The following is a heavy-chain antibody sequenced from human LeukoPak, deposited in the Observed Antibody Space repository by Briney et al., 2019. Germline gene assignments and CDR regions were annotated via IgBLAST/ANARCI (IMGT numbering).Heavy chain of an antibody. CDR2: ISGSGGST. J-gene: IGHJ4*02. CDR3: AGASIAVAGTDRVGFDY. CDR1: GFAFSSYA. Sequence: GGSLRLSCAASGFAFSSYAMSWVRQAPGKGLEWVSAISGSGGSTYYADSVKGRFTISRDNSKNTLYLQMNSLGAEDTAVYYCAGASIAVAGTDRVGFDYWGQGTLVTVSS. D-gene: IGHD6-19*01. V-gene: IGHV3-23*01.